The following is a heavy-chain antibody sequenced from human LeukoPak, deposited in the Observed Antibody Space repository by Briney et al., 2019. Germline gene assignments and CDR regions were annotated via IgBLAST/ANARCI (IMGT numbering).Heavy chain of an antibody. CDR2: INHSGST. CDR3: ARGYCSSTSCYAGFDY. CDR1: GGSFSGYY. J-gene: IGHJ4*02. V-gene: IGHV4-34*01. Sequence: SETLSLTCAVYGGSFSGYYWSWIRQPPGKGLEWIGEINHSGSTNYNPFLKSRVTISVDTSKNQFSLKLSSVTAADTAVYYCARGYCSSTSCYAGFDYWGQGTLVTVSS. D-gene: IGHD2-2*01.